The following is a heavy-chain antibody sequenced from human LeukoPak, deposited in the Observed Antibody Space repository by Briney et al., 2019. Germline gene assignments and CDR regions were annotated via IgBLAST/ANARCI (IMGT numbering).Heavy chain of an antibody. J-gene: IGHJ5*02. Sequence: SETLSLTCTVSGGSISSYYWSWIRQPPGKGLEWIGYIYYSGSTNYNPSLKSRVTISVDTSKNQFSLKLSSVTAADTAVYYCARDGAPAYSSGWLNWFDPWGQGTLVTVSS. CDR3: ARDGAPAYSSGWLNWFDP. CDR1: GGSISSYY. D-gene: IGHD6-19*01. V-gene: IGHV4-59*01. CDR2: IYYSGST.